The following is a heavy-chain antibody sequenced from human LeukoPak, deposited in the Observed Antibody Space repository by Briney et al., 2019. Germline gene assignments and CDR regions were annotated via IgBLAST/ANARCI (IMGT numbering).Heavy chain of an antibody. J-gene: IGHJ4*02. CDR1: GFTFSSYA. Sequence: PGGSLRLSCAASGFTFSSYAISWVRQAPGKGLEWVSAISGSGGSTYYADSVEGRFTISRDNSKNTLYLQMNSLRAEDTAVYYCAKVYIGAARPQYYFDYWGQGTLVTVSS. V-gene: IGHV3-23*01. CDR3: AKVYIGAARPQYYFDY. CDR2: ISGSGGST. D-gene: IGHD6-6*01.